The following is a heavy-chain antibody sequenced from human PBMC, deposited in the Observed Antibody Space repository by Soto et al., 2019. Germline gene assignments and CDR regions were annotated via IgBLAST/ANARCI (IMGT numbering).Heavy chain of an antibody. CDR2: ISPGSRYP. J-gene: IGHJ5*02. CDR1: GFTFGDSY. CDR3: VRGGGGGLFDP. D-gene: IGHD2-15*01. Sequence: GGSLRLSCAGSGFTFGDSYISWIRQAPGKGLEWLSYISPGSRYPAYADSVKGRFTISRDNAKRSLYLQMMSLTAEDTAIYYCVRGGGGGLFDPWGQGTMVTVSS. V-gene: IGHV3-11*06.